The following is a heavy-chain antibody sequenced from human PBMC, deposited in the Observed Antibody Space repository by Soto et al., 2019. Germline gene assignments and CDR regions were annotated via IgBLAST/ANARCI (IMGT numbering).Heavy chain of an antibody. CDR3: ARPAPYYAMDV. Sequence: GGSLRLSCAASGFSVSINYMSWVRQAPGKGLEWVSLIRSGGDTDYADSVRGRFTISRDNSKNTVFLQMNSLRAEDTAIYFCARPAPYYAMDVWGQGTTVTVSS. V-gene: IGHV3-53*01. CDR1: GFSVSINY. J-gene: IGHJ6*02. CDR2: IRSGGDT.